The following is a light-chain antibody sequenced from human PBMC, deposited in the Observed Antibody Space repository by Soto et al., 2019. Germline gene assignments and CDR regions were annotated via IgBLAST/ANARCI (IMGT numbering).Light chain of an antibody. Sequence: DLQMTQSPSSLSASVGDRVTITCRATQSIGTYLSWYQQKPGKAPKLLIYAASSLQSGVPSSFGGSGSGTDFTLTISSLQPEDFATYFCQQSYSTPYTFGQGTTLEIK. CDR1: QSIGTY. V-gene: IGKV1-39*01. CDR2: AAS. J-gene: IGKJ2*01. CDR3: QQSYSTPYT.